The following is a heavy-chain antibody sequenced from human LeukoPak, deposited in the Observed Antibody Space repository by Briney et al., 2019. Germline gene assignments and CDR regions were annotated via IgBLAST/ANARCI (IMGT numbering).Heavy chain of an antibody. D-gene: IGHD4/OR15-4a*01. Sequence: GGSLRLSCAASGFTFDDYGMSWVRQAPGKGLEWVSGINWNGGSTGYADSVKGRFTISRDNAKNSLYLQMNSLGVEDTAVYYCARVHGAYPIDYWGQGTLVTVSS. CDR2: INWNGGST. CDR3: ARVHGAYPIDY. CDR1: GFTFDDYG. J-gene: IGHJ4*02. V-gene: IGHV3-20*04.